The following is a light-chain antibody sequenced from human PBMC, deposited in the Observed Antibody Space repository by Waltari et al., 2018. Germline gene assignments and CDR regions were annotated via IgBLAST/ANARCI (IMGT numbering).Light chain of an antibody. J-gene: IGKJ4*01. V-gene: IGKV3-20*01. CDR1: QTVRTTY. CDR3: QQYDISPLT. CDR2: GAS. Sequence: EIGLTQSPGTLSLSPGARATLSCGASQTVRTTYLAWYQQKPGQAPTLLIYGASSRATGIPDRFSGSGSVTDFSLTISSLEPEDFAVYYCQQYDISPLTFGGGTKVEIK.